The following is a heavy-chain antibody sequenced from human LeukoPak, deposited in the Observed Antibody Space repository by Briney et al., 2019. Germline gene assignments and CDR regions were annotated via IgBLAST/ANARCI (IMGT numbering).Heavy chain of an antibody. V-gene: IGHV4-4*07. J-gene: IGHJ4*02. D-gene: IGHD3-22*01. CDR3: ARDNYDNSGYYFDY. CDR2: IYISGST. CDR1: GGSISSYY. Sequence: SESLSLICTVSGGSISSYYWSWTRQPAGKGLEWIGRIYISGSTNYTPSLKSRVTISADKSKNQLSLKLSSGTAADTAVYYCARDNYDNSGYYFDYWGQGTLVTVSS.